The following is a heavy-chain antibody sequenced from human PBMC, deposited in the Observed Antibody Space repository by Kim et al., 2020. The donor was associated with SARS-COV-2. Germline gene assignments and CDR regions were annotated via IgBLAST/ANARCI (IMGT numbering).Heavy chain of an antibody. Sequence: SETLSLTCTVSGGSISGYYWSWIRQPPGKGLEWIGYIYHSGSTNYNPSLKSRVTISVDTSKNQFSLKLSSVTAADTAVYYCARGRYSSGCVDYWGQGTLVTVSS. CDR3: ARGRYSSGCVDY. D-gene: IGHD6-19*01. J-gene: IGHJ4*02. CDR2: IYHSGST. V-gene: IGHV4-59*13. CDR1: GGSISGYY.